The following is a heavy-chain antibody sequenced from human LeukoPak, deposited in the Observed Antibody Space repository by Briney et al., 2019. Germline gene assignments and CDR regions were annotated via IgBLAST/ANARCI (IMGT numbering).Heavy chain of an antibody. J-gene: IGHJ4*02. CDR3: ARDVY. CDR1: KFTFSNYA. Sequence: GGSLRLSCTAFKFTFSNYAMSWVRQAPGKGLEWVSVISYDGSDKYYTDSVKGRFTISRDNSKNTLYLQMNNLRAEDTAVFYCARDVYWGQGTLVTVSS. CDR2: ISYDGSDK. V-gene: IGHV3-30*03.